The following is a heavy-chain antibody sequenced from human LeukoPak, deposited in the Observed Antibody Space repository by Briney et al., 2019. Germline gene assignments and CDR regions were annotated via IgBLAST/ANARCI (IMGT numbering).Heavy chain of an antibody. Sequence: PGGSLRLSCAGSGFIFSNFWMSWVRQAPGKGLEWVANINQDGGEKYYVDSVKGRFTISRDNAKSSLFLQINSLRAEDTAVYYCARDSPLYSSSWAGDFDYWGQGTLVTVSS. V-gene: IGHV3-7*01. D-gene: IGHD6-13*01. J-gene: IGHJ4*02. CDR1: GFIFSNFW. CDR2: INQDGGEK. CDR3: ARDSPLYSSSWAGDFDY.